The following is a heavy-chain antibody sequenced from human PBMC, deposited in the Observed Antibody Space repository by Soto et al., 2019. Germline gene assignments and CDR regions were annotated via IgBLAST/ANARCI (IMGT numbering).Heavy chain of an antibody. J-gene: IGHJ4*02. V-gene: IGHV4-31*03. Sequence: QVQLQESGPGLVKPSQTLSLTGTVSGGSINSGGYCWSWIRPHPGKGLDWIGCISYGGSTSYNPSLKSRVTISVATSKNQFSLKLTSVTAADTAVYYCSRGILVWGQGALITVSS. D-gene: IGHD5-18*01. CDR3: SRGILV. CDR2: ISYGGST. CDR1: GGSINSGGYC.